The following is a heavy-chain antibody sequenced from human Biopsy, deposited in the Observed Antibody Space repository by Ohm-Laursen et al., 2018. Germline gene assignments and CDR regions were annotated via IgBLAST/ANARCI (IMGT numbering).Heavy chain of an antibody. V-gene: IGHV4-59*08. D-gene: IGHD3-3*01. J-gene: IGHJ3*01. Sequence: SETLSLTCSVSGGSMTGYEWSWIRLAPGKGLEWIGYASYSGYTNYNPSLKSRVTISVDTSKNHFSLNLRSVTAADTAVYSCARLGNFWNAEDGLDLWGLGTMVTVSS. CDR3: ARLGNFWNAEDGLDL. CDR1: GGSMTGYE. CDR2: ASYSGYT.